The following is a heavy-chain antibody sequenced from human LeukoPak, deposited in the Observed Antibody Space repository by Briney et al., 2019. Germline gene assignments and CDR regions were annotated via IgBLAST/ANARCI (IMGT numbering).Heavy chain of an antibody. CDR1: GGSISTYY. V-gene: IGHV4-59*01. CDR2: IYHSGST. CDR3: ARSPGSGWDY. Sequence: SETLSLTCAVSGGSISTYYWSWIRQPPGKGLEWIGSIYHSGSTNYNPSLKSRVTISVDTSKNQFSLKLSSVTAADTAVYYCARSPGSGWDYRGQGTLVTVSS. J-gene: IGHJ4*02. D-gene: IGHD6-19*01.